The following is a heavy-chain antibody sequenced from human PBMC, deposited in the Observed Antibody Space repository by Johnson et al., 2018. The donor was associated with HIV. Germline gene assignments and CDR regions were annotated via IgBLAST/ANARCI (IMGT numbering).Heavy chain of an antibody. D-gene: IGHD6-6*01. J-gene: IGHJ3*02. Sequence: EVQLVESGGGLKQPGGSLRLSCAASGFSISSYSMTWVRQAPGMGPEWISYISSSSTSIYYADSVQGRFTVSRDNAKNSLSLQMSGLRAEDTAVYYCARVGTARPRVRAYDIWGQGTTVTVSS. CDR3: ARVGTARPRVRAYDI. CDR1: GFSISSYS. V-gene: IGHV3-48*01. CDR2: ISSSSTSI.